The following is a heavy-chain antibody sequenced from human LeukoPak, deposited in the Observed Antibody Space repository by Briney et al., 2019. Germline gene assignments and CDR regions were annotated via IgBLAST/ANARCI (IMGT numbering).Heavy chain of an antibody. Sequence: ASVTVSCKASGYTFTSYFMHWVRQAPGQGLEWMGIINPSGGSTSYAQKFQGRVSMTRDTSTSTVYMELSSLRSEDTAVYYCARTAGRTFDYWGQGTLVTVSS. CDR3: ARTAGRTFDY. CDR1: GYTFTSYF. D-gene: IGHD6-6*01. J-gene: IGHJ4*02. V-gene: IGHV1-46*01. CDR2: INPSGGST.